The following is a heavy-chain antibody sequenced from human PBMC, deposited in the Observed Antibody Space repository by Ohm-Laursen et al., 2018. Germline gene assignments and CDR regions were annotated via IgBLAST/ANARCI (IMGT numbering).Heavy chain of an antibody. J-gene: IGHJ6*02. CDR1: GFTFSSYE. V-gene: IGHV3-9*01. D-gene: IGHD2-2*02. CDR2: ISWNSGSI. CDR3: AKAQERSPRCSSTSCYTGYYYYGMDV. Sequence: SSLRLSCAASGFTFSSYEMNWVRQAPGKGLEWVSGISWNSGSIGYADSVKGRFTISRDNAKNSLYLQMNSLRAEDTALYYCAKAQERSPRCSSTSCYTGYYYYGMDVWGQGTTVTVSS.